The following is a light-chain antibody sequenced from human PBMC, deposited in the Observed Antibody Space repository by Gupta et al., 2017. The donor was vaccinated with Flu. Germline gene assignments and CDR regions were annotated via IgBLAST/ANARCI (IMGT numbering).Light chain of an antibody. CDR3: SSYTSSSTRV. V-gene: IGLV2-14*01. CDR2: EVS. Sequence: TSSDVGGYKYVSWYQQHPGKAPKFMIYEVSNRPSGVSNRFSGSKSGNTASLTISGLQAEDEADYYCSSYTSSSTRVFGTGTKVTVL. CDR1: SSDVGGYKY. J-gene: IGLJ1*01.